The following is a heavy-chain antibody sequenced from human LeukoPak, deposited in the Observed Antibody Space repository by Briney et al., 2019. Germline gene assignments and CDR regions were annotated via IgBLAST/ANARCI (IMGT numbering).Heavy chain of an antibody. CDR3: ARQPSATASFDY. J-gene: IGHJ4*02. CDR2: IYYSGST. Sequence: PSGTLSLTCTVSGGSINNYYWSWIRQPPGKGLEWIGYIYYSGSTNYNPSLKSRVTISVDTSKNQFSLNLSSVTAADTAVYYCARQPSATASFDYWGQGTLVTVSS. CDR1: GGSINNYY. D-gene: IGHD2-15*01. V-gene: IGHV4-59*01.